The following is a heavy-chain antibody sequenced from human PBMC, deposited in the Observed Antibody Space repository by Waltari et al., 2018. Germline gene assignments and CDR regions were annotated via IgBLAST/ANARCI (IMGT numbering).Heavy chain of an antibody. V-gene: IGHV3-30*02. D-gene: IGHD3-9*01. CDR1: GFTFSSYG. CDR2: IRYDGSNK. CDR3: AKDGGRYFDWPHVDY. J-gene: IGHJ4*02. Sequence: QVQLVESGGGVVKPGGSLRLPCAASGFTFSSYGMHWVRQAPGKGLDLVAFIRYDGSNKYYADSVKGRFTISRDNSKNTLYLQMNSLRAEDTAVYYCAKDGGRYFDWPHVDYWGQGTLVTVSS.